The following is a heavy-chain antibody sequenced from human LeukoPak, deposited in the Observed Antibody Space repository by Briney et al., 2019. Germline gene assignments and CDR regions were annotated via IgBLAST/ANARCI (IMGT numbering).Heavy chain of an antibody. D-gene: IGHD3-3*01. CDR3: ARESYDFWSGYQSPYYYYGMDV. CDR2: ISYDGSNK. Sequence: GRSLRLSCAASGFTFSSYAMHWVRQAPGKGLEWVAVISYDGSNKYYADSVKGRFTISRDNSKNTLYLQMNSLRAEDTAVYYCARESYDFWSGYQSPYYYYGMDVWGQGTTVTVSS. V-gene: IGHV3-30-3*01. J-gene: IGHJ6*02. CDR1: GFTFSSYA.